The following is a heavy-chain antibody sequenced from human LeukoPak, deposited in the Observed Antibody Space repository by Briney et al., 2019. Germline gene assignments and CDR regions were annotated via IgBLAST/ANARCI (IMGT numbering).Heavy chain of an antibody. D-gene: IGHD2-2*01. CDR3: SSLPHRGFRYWSSTSCYGPWFDP. Sequence: SETLSLTCAVYGGSFSGYYWSWIRQPPGKGLEWIGEINHSGSTNYNPSLKSRVTISVDTSKNQFSLKLSSVTAADTAVYYCSSLPHRGFRYWSSTSCYGPWFDPWGQETLATVS. V-gene: IGHV4-34*01. CDR1: GGSFSGYY. J-gene: IGHJ5*02. CDR2: INHSGST.